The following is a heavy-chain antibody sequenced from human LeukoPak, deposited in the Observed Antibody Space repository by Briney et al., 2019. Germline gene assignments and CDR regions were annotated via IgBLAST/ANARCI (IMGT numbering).Heavy chain of an antibody. J-gene: IGHJ4*02. CDR1: GGSFSGYY. V-gene: IGHV4-34*01. D-gene: IGHD2-2*01. CDR3: ARGSPPQLGYCSSTSCYPFDY. Sequence: SETLSLTCAVYGGSFSGYYCSWIRQPPGKGLEWIGEINHSGSTNYNPSLKSRVTISVDTSKNQLSLKLSSVTAADTAVYYCARGSPPQLGYCSSTSCYPFDYWGQGTLVTVSS. CDR2: INHSGST.